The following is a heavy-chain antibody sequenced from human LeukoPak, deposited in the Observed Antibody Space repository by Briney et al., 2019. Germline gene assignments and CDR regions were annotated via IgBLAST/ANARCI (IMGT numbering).Heavy chain of an antibody. CDR3: ACSTPKAPHRSSTSCKSYYYYYYMDV. CDR1: GGSISSYY. Sequence: SETLSLTCTVSGGSISSYYWSWIRQPAGKGLEWIGRIYTSGSTNYNPSLKSRVTMSVDTSKNQFSLKLSSVTAADTAVYYCACSTPKAPHRSSTSCKSYYYYYYMDVWGKGTTVTVSS. V-gene: IGHV4-4*07. CDR2: IYTSGST. D-gene: IGHD2-2*01. J-gene: IGHJ6*03.